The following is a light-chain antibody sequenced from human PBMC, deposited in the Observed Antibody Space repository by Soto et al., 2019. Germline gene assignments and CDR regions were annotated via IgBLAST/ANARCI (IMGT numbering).Light chain of an antibody. CDR2: AAS. CDR3: QKYNVSPWA. V-gene: IGKV1-27*01. J-gene: IGKJ1*01. Sequence: DIPMTQSPSSLSASIGDRVTITCRASQDISKDLAWYQQKPGKVPKLLIYAASTLQSGFPSRFSGSGSGTDFTLTISSLQPEDVATYYCQKYNVSPWAFGQGSKVEIK. CDR1: QDISKD.